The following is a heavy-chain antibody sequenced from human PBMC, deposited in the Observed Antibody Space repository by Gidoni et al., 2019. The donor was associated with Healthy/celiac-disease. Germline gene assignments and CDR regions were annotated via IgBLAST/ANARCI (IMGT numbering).Heavy chain of an antibody. CDR2: IYWDDDK. J-gene: IGHJ3*02. CDR3: AHRRSYQPGANDAFDI. CDR1: GFSLSTSGVG. D-gene: IGHD7-27*01. V-gene: IGHV2-5*02. Sequence: QITLKESGPTLVKPTQTLTLTCTFSGFSLSTSGVGVGWIRQPPGKALEWLALIYWDDDKRYSPSLKSRLTITKDTSKNQVVLTMTNMDPVDTATYYCAHRRSYQPGANDAFDIWGQGTMVTVSS.